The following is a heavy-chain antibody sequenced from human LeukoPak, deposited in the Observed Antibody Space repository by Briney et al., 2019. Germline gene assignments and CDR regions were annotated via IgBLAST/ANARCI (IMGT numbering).Heavy chain of an antibody. CDR1: GFTFSGYG. CDR2: IRYDGSNK. CDR3: AKSYWEPLNQFDY. V-gene: IGHV3-30*02. J-gene: IGHJ4*02. D-gene: IGHD1-26*01. Sequence: GGSLRLSCAASGFTFSGYGMHWVRQAPGKGLEWVAFIRYDGSNKYYADSVKGRFTISRDNSKNTLYLQMNSLRVEDTAVYYCAKSYWEPLNQFDYWGQGTLVTVSS.